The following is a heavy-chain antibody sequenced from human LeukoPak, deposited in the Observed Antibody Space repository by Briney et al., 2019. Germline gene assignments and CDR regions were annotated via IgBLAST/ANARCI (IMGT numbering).Heavy chain of an antibody. CDR3: ARGGYYDSSGYNGGWGFYYFDY. D-gene: IGHD3-22*01. V-gene: IGHV1-2*02. J-gene: IGHJ4*02. CDR1: GYTFTGYY. Sequence: ASVKVSCKASGYTFTGYYMHWVRQAPGQGLEWMGWINPNSGGTNYAQKFQGRVTMTRDMSISTAYMELSRLRSDDTAVYYCARGGYYDSSGYNGGWGFYYFDYWGQGTLVTVSS. CDR2: INPNSGGT.